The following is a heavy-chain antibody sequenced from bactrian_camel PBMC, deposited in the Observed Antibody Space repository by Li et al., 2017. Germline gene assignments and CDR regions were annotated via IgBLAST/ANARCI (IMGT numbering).Heavy chain of an antibody. V-gene: IGHV3S25*01. CDR1: GFTFSSYW. Sequence: QLVESGGGLVQPGGSLTLSCAASGFTFSSYWMYWVRQAPGKGLEWVSTINSGGGPTYYADSVKGRFTISRDNDKRRVYLQMESLRPEDSADYFCATNPPRQPRDDDEPSCDEYREWGQGTQVTVS. CDR3: ATNPPRQPRDDDEPSCDEYRE. D-gene: IGHD4*01. J-gene: IGHJ4*01. CDR2: INSGGGPT.